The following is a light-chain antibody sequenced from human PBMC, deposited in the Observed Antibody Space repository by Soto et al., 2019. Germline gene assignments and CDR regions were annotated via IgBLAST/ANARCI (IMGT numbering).Light chain of an antibody. CDR1: QNINNW. CDR2: RAS. CDR3: QQYSSDST. V-gene: IGKV1-5*03. J-gene: IGKJ1*01. Sequence: DIQMTQSPSTLSASVGDRVTITCRASQNINNWLAWYQQKPGKAPKLLIYRASSLENGVPSRFSGRGSGTDFIFTIHSLQPDDFANYYCQQYSSDSTFGQGTKVEIK.